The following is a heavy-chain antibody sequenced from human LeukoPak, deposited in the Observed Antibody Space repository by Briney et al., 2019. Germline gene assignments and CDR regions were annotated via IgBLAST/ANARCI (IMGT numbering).Heavy chain of an antibody. CDR1: GYTFSSYG. J-gene: IGHJ4*02. V-gene: IGHV1-18*01. Sequence: AASVKVSRKASGYTFSSYGITWVRQAPGQGLEWMGWISAYDGYTHYAQNFQGRVTMTTDTSTTTAYLDFRSLRSDDTALYYCTRDGDYWGQGTLVTVSS. CDR2: ISAYDGYT. CDR3: TRDGDY.